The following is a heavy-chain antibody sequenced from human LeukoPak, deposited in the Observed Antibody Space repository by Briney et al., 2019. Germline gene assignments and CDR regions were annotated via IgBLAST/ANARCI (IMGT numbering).Heavy chain of an antibody. CDR1: GGSFSGYY. CDR2: INHSGST. D-gene: IGHD3-22*01. CDR3: ARGGDHYDSSGYIDY. Sequence: SETLSLTCAVYGGSFSGYYWSWIRQPPARGLEWIGVINHSGSTNYSPSLKSRVTISVDTSKNQFSLKLSSVTAADTVVYYCARGGDHYDSSGYIDYWGQRTLVTVSS. J-gene: IGHJ4*02. V-gene: IGHV4-34*01.